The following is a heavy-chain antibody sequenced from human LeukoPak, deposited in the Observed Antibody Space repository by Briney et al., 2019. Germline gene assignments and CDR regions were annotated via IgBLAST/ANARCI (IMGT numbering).Heavy chain of an antibody. Sequence: GGSLRLSCAASGFTFSSYWMHWVRQAPGKGLVWVSRINHDGSSTSYVDSVQGRFTISRDNAKNSLYLQMNSLRAEDTAVYYCARVPSGMATTFDYWGQGTLVTVSS. CDR2: INHDGSST. D-gene: IGHD5-24*01. J-gene: IGHJ4*02. V-gene: IGHV3-74*01. CDR1: GFTFSSYW. CDR3: ARVPSGMATTFDY.